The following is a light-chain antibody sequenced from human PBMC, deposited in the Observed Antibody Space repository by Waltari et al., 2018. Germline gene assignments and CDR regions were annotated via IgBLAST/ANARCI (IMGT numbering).Light chain of an antibody. Sequence: ETVMTQSPATLSVSPGERATLSCRASQTVTTKLAWYQQKPGQAPRLLINGASTRATGIPSRFSGSGSGTEFTLTISSLQSEDFAVYYCQQYNNWPPWTFGQGTKVEIK. CDR2: GAS. CDR3: QQYNNWPPWT. V-gene: IGKV3-15*01. J-gene: IGKJ1*01. CDR1: QTVTTK.